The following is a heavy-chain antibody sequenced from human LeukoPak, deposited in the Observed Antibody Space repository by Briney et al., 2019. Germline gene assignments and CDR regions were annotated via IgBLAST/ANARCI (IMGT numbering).Heavy chain of an antibody. CDR3: AKDLYRRGAVPYGMDV. J-gene: IGHJ6*02. D-gene: IGHD1-26*01. CDR2: ISYDGSNK. Sequence: PGGSLRLSCAASGFTFSSYGMHWVRQAPGKGLEWVAVISYDGSNKYYADSVKGRFTISRDNSKNTLYLQMNSLRAEDTAVYYCAKDLYRRGAVPYGMDVWGQGTTVTVSS. CDR1: GFTFSSYG. V-gene: IGHV3-30*18.